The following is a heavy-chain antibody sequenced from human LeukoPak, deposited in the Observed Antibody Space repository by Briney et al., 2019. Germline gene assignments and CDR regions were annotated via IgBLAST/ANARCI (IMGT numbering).Heavy chain of an antibody. CDR2: IYHSGTT. J-gene: IGHJ4*02. CDR1: GGSISSYY. Sequence: SETLSLTCTVSGGSISSYYWGWLRQPPGKGLEWIGSIYHSGTTYYNPSLKSRLSLSLDTFKNQFSLKLSSVTASDTAVYYCARSEGMATITYFDYWGQGSLVTVSS. D-gene: IGHD5-24*01. V-gene: IGHV4-38-2*02. CDR3: ARSEGMATITYFDY.